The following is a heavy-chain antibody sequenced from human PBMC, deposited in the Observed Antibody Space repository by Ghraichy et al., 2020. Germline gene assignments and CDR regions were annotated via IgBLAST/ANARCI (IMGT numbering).Heavy chain of an antibody. J-gene: IGHJ4*02. V-gene: IGHV3-48*02. CDR1: GFTFSTYS. D-gene: IGHD6-13*01. CDR3: ARAAGRGSSPDY. Sequence: LSLTCAASGFTFSTYSMNWVRQAPGKGLEWVSYISSSRGTIYYADSVKGRFTISSDNAKNSLYLQLNSLRHEDTAVYYCARAAGRGSSPDYWGQGTLVTVSS. CDR2: ISSSRGTI.